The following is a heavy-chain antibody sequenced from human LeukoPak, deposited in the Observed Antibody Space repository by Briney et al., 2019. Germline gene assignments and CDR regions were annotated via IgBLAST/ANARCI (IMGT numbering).Heavy chain of an antibody. J-gene: IGHJ5*02. V-gene: IGHV4-39*01. CDR2: FYYSGST. D-gene: IGHD6-19*01. Sequence: SETLSLTCTVSGGSISSNNNYWGWIRQPPGTGLEWIGSFYYSGSTYYNPSLESRVTISVDTSKNQFSLNLRFVTAADTAVYYCARQITGAVAAWFDPRGQGTLVTVSS. CDR3: ARQITGAVAAWFDP. CDR1: GGSISSNNNY.